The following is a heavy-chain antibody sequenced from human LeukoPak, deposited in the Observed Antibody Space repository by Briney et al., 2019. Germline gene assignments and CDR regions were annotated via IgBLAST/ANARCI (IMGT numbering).Heavy chain of an antibody. CDR2: IYSSGTT. V-gene: IGHV3-53*01. D-gene: IGHD1-26*01. J-gene: IGHJ4*02. CDR3: ARGAAFSGSYSLDF. CDR1: GFTVSSNY. Sequence: GGSLRLSCAASGFTVSSNYMSWVRQAPGKGLEWVSFIYSSGTTFYAYSVKGRFTISRDNSKNTLFLQMSGLRDDDTAVYYCARGAAFSGSYSLDFWGQGTLVTVSS.